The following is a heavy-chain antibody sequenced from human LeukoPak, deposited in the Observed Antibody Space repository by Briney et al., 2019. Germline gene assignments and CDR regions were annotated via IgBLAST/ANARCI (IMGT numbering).Heavy chain of an antibody. D-gene: IGHD6-13*01. CDR1: GFTFSSYA. J-gene: IGHJ3*02. CDR3: ARDTGIAAPADI. CDR2: ISYDGSNK. V-gene: IGHV3-30-3*01. Sequence: GGSLRLSCAASGFTFSSYAMHWVRQAPGKGLEWVTVISYDGSNKYYADSVKGRFTISRDNSKNTLYLQMNSLRAKDTAVYYCARDTGIAAPADIWGQGTMVTVSS.